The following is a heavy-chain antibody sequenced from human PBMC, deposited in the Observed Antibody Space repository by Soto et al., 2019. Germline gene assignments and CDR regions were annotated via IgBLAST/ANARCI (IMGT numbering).Heavy chain of an antibody. Sequence: GGSLRLSCATSGFTFSNYWMHWVRQAPGKGPVWVSRINEDESNTNYADSVKGRFTISRDNAKNTLYLQMNSLRAEDTAVYYCARGLFLDYWGQGARVTVSS. V-gene: IGHV3-74*01. J-gene: IGHJ4*02. CDR1: GFTFSNYW. CDR3: ARGLFLDY. D-gene: IGHD3-3*01. CDR2: INEDESNT.